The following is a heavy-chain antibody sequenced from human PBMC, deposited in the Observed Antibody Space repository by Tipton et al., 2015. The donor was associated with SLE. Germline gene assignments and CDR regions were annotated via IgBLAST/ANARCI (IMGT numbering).Heavy chain of an antibody. CDR1: GYTFTSYY. D-gene: IGHD6-13*01. V-gene: IGHV1-46*01. J-gene: IGHJ3*02. CDR3: ACPRIAAAGTGAFDI. CDR2: INPSGGST. Sequence: QVQLVQSGAEVKKPGASVKVSCKASGYTFTSYYMHWLRQAPGQGLEWMGIINPSGGSTSYAQKFQGRVTMTRDTSTSTVYMELSSLRSEDTAVYYCACPRIAAAGTGAFDIWGQGTMVTVSS.